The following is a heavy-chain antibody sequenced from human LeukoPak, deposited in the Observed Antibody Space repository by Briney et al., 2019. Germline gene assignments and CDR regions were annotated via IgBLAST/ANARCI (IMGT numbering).Heavy chain of an antibody. Sequence: PSETLSLTCTVSGGSISSYYWSWIRQPPGKGLEWIGYIYYSGSTYYNPSLKSRVTISVDTSKNQFSLKLSSVTAADTAVYYCARRQGYDILTGSFDYWGQGTLVTVSS. D-gene: IGHD3-9*01. CDR2: IYYSGST. V-gene: IGHV4-59*08. CDR3: ARRQGYDILTGSFDY. CDR1: GGSISSYY. J-gene: IGHJ4*02.